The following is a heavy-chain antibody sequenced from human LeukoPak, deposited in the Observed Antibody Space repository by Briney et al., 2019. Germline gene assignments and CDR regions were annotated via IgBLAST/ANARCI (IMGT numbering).Heavy chain of an antibody. D-gene: IGHD3-16*02. CDR3: ATLGELSLDQNYFDY. CDR1: GYTLTELS. CDR2: FDPEDGET. V-gene: IGHV1-24*01. J-gene: IGHJ4*02. Sequence: ASVKVSCKVSGYTLTELSMHWVRQAPGKGLEWMGGFDPEDGETIYAQKFQGRVTMTEDTSTDTAYMELSSLRSEDTAVYYCATLGELSLDQNYFDYWGQGTLVTVSS.